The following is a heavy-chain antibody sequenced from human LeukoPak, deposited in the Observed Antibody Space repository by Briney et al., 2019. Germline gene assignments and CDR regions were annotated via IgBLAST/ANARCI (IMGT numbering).Heavy chain of an antibody. D-gene: IGHD6-19*01. Sequence: SETLSLTCAVYGGSFSGYYWSWIRQPPGKGLEWIGEINQSGSTNYNPSLKSRVTISVDTSKNQFSLKLSSVTAADTAVYYCARELRGSGWVHFDYWGQGTLVTVSS. J-gene: IGHJ4*02. CDR2: INQSGST. CDR3: ARELRGSGWVHFDY. CDR1: GGSFSGYY. V-gene: IGHV4-34*01.